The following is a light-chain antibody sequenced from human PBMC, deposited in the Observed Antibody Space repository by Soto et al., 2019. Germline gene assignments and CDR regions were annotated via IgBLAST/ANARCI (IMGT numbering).Light chain of an antibody. CDR3: HQYNSWPPGT. CDR1: QSVSSN. CDR2: DAS. V-gene: IGKV3-15*01. J-gene: IGKJ2*01. Sequence: EIVRTQSPATLSVSPGGRATVSCRASQSVSSNLAWYQQKPGQAPRLLISDASTRATGIPARFSGSGSGTEFTLTISSLQSEDFALYYCHQYNSWPPGTFGQGTKVDIK.